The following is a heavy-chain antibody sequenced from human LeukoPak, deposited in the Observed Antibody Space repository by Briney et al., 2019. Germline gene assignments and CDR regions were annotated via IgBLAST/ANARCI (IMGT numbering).Heavy chain of an antibody. CDR3: AKPPPRFLEWLFYLDY. Sequence: PGGSLRLSCAASGFTFSSYAMSWVRQAPGKGLEWVSAISGSGGSTYYADSVKGRFTISRDNSKNTLYLQMNSLRAEDTAVYYCAKPPPRFLEWLFYLDYWAQGTLVTVSS. CDR1: GFTFSSYA. J-gene: IGHJ4*02. D-gene: IGHD3-3*01. V-gene: IGHV3-23*01. CDR2: ISGSGGST.